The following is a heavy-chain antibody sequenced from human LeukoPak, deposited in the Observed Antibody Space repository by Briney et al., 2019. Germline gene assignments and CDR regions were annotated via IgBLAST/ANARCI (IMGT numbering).Heavy chain of an antibody. CDR3: AKAPGKENSSTQNPSNNWLAP. Sequence: PGGSLRLSCAASGFTFSSYAMSWVRQAPGKGLEWVSAISGSGGSTYYADSVKGRFTISRDNSKNTLYLQMNSLRAEDAAVYYCAKAPGKENSSTQNPSNNWLAPGGKEPRFTVSS. J-gene: IGHJ5*02. D-gene: IGHD6-13*01. CDR1: GFTFSSYA. V-gene: IGHV3-23*01. CDR2: ISGSGGST.